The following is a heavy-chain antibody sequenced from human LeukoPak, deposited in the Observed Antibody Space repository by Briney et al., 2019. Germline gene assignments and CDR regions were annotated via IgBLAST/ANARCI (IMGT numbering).Heavy chain of an antibody. V-gene: IGHV4-34*01. CDR3: ARDSGTTGEVKFDP. CDR1: GGSFSGYY. D-gene: IGHD3-10*01. CDR2: ISQSGST. Sequence: PSETLSLTCAVYGGSFSGYYWNWIRQPPGKGLEWIGDISQSGSTRYNPSLKSRVAMSVDTSKNQFSLKLSSVTAADTAVYYCARDSGTTGEVKFDPWGQGTLVTVSS. J-gene: IGHJ5*02.